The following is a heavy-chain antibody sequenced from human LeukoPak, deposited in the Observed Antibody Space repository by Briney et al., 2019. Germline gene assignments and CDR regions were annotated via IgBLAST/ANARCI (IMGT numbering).Heavy chain of an antibody. Sequence: QTGGSLRLSCAASGFTFSSYWMSWVRQAPGKGLEWVANIKQDGSEKYYMDSVKGRFTISRDNAKNSLYLQMYSLRAEDTAVYYCARDLWSTVTYEDYWGQGTLVTVSS. CDR2: IKQDGSEK. CDR3: ARDLWSTVTYEDY. D-gene: IGHD4-17*01. J-gene: IGHJ4*02. V-gene: IGHV3-7*01. CDR1: GFTFSSYW.